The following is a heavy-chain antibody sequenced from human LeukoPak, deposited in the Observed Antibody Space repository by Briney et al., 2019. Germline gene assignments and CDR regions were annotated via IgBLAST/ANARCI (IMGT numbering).Heavy chain of an antibody. Sequence: GGSLRLSCAASGFTFSSYAMSWVRQAPGKGLEWVSAISGSGGSTYYADSVKGRFTISGDNSKNTLYLQMNSLRAEDTAVYYCAEPQYYYDSSGYYSEYFQHWGQGTLVTVSS. CDR2: ISGSGGST. CDR1: GFTFSSYA. V-gene: IGHV3-23*01. D-gene: IGHD3-22*01. CDR3: AEPQYYYDSSGYYSEYFQH. J-gene: IGHJ1*01.